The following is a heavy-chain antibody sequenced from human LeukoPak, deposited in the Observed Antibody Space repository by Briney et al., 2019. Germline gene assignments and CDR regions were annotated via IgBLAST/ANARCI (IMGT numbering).Heavy chain of an antibody. V-gene: IGHV7-4-1*02. CDR3: ARANLWFGELGWIDP. D-gene: IGHD3-10*01. CDR2: INTNTGNP. Sequence: ASVKVSCKASGYTFTTYAMNWVRQAPGQGLEWMGWINTNTGNPTYAQGFTGRFVFSLDTSVSTAYLQISSLKADDTAVYYCARANLWFGELGWIDPWGQRTQVTVSS. CDR1: GYTFTTYA. J-gene: IGHJ5*02.